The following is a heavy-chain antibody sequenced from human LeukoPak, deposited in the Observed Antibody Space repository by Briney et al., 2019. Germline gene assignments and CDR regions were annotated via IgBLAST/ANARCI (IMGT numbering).Heavy chain of an antibody. D-gene: IGHD3-22*01. Sequence: SGGSLRLSCAASGFTFDDYAMHWVRQAPGKGLEWVSGISRNSGSIGYADSVKGRFTISRDNAKNSLYLQMNSLRAEDTALYYCAKDINSSGYYYANRFDYWGQGTLVTVSS. CDR3: AKDINSSGYYYANRFDY. J-gene: IGHJ4*02. CDR1: GFTFDDYA. CDR2: ISRNSGSI. V-gene: IGHV3-9*01.